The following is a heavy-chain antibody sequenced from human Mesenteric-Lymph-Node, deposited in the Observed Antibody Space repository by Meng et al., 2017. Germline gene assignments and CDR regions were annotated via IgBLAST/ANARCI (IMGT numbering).Heavy chain of an antibody. CDR3: ASFPPPGKQWLVTDY. V-gene: IGHV4-4*02. CDR2: IYHSGST. J-gene: IGHJ4*02. CDR1: RRSNRSSSG. D-gene: IGHD6-19*01. Sequence: VARGEWGSGVVERWGTHALARAVCRRSNRSSSGWSWVRQPPGKGLERIGEIYHSGSTNYNQSLKSRVTISVDKSKDQFSLKLSSVTAADTAVYYCASFPPPGKQWLVTDYWGQGTLVTVSS.